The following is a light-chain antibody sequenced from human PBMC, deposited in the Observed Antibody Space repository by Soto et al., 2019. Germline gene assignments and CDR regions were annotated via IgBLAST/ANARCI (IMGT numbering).Light chain of an antibody. Sequence: QSALTQPPSASGSPGQSVTISCTGTSSDVGGYNYVSWYQQHPGKAPKLMIYEVSKRPSGVPDRFSRSKSGNTASLTVSGLQTEDEDDYYCSSYAGSNNLVVFCTGTKLTVL. CDR3: SSYAGSNNLVV. J-gene: IGLJ1*01. CDR1: SSDVGGYNY. V-gene: IGLV2-8*01. CDR2: EVS.